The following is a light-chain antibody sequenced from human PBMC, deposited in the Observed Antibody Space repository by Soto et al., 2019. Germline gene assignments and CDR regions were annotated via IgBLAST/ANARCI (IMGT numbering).Light chain of an antibody. V-gene: IGKV1-5*01. J-gene: IGKJ1*01. CDR2: DAS. Sequence: DIQKTQSPSSLTASVGDRVTITCRASQSMSSYLNWYQQKPGKAPKLLIYDASSLESGVPSRFSGSGSGTEFTITISSLQPDDFATYYCQQYNSYSEAFGQGTKVDI. CDR1: QSMSSY. CDR3: QQYNSYSEA.